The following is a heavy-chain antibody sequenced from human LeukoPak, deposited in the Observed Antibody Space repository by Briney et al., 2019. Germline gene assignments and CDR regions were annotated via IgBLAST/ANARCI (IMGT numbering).Heavy chain of an antibody. CDR2: IYYSGST. Sequence: PSETLSLTCTVSGGSISGGSYYWGWIRQPPGKGLEWIGNIYYSGSTYYNPSLKSRVSISVDTSKNQFSLKLTSVTAADTAVYYCARAPEYGLYYFDYWGQGTLVTVSS. D-gene: IGHD1-14*01. CDR1: GGSISGGSYY. J-gene: IGHJ4*02. CDR3: ARAPEYGLYYFDY. V-gene: IGHV4-39*07.